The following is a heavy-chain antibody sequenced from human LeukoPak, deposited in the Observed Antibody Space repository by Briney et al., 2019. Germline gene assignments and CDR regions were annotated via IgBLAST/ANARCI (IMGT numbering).Heavy chain of an antibody. V-gene: IGHV4-4*07. CDR2: IYTSGST. CDR1: GGSISSYY. Sequence: SETLSLTCTVSGGSISSYYWSWIRQPAGKGLEWIGRIYTSGSTNYNPSLKSRVTISVDTSKNQFSLKLSSVTAADTAVYYCARTRYYYDSRSYGAPYYFDYWGQGTLVTVSS. J-gene: IGHJ4*02. CDR3: ARTRYYYDSRSYGAPYYFDY. D-gene: IGHD3-10*01.